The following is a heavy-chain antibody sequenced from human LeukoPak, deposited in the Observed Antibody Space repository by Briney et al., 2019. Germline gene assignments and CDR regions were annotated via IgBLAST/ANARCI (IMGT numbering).Heavy chain of an antibody. CDR2: ISYDGSNK. Sequence: QAGGSLRLSCAPPGFTFSSYAMHWVRQAPRKGLEWVAVISYDGSNKYYADSVKGRFTISRDNSKNTLYLQMNSLRAEDTSVYYCARSTMVRGVIFDYWGQGTLATVSS. D-gene: IGHD3-10*01. V-gene: IGHV3-30*04. CDR3: ARSTMVRGVIFDY. J-gene: IGHJ4*02. CDR1: GFTFSSYA.